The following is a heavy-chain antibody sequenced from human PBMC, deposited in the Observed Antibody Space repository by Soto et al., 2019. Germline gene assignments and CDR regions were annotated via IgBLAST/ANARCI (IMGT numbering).Heavy chain of an antibody. Sequence: QVQLQESGPGLVKPSQTLSLTCTVSGGSISSGDYYWSWIRQPPGKGLEWIGYIYYSGSTYYNPSLKSRVTISVDTSKNQFSLKLSSVTAADTAVYYCTRGVFGVAVTYYYYYGMDVWGQGTTVTVSS. J-gene: IGHJ6*02. CDR2: IYYSGST. CDR3: TRGVFGVAVTYYYYYGMDV. CDR1: GGSISSGDYY. V-gene: IGHV4-30-4*01. D-gene: IGHD3-3*01.